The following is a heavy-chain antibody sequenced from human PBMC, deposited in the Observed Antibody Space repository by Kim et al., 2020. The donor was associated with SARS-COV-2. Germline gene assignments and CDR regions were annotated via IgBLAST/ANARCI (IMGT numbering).Heavy chain of an antibody. J-gene: IGHJ6*03. CDR2: IIPIFGTA. V-gene: IGHV1-69*13. D-gene: IGHD3-10*01. CDR1: GGTFSSYA. Sequence: SVKVSCKASGGTFSSYAISWVRQAPGQGLEWMGGIIPIFGTANYAQKFQGRVTITADESTSTAYMELSSLRSEDTAVYYCVREEGTMVQGGAYYYYMDVWGKGTTVTVSS. CDR3: VREEGTMVQGGAYYYYMDV.